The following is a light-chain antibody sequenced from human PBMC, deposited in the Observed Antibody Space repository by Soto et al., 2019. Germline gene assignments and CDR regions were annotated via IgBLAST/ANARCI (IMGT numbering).Light chain of an antibody. CDR2: GAS. V-gene: IGKV3-15*01. J-gene: IGKJ4*01. CDR1: QSVSSSD. CDR3: QQYNNWPPLT. Sequence: EIVLTQSPGTLSLSLGERATLSCRASQSVSSSDLAWYQQKPGQAPRLLIYGASTRATGIPARFSGSGSGTEFTLTISSLQSEDFAVYYCQQYNNWPPLTFGGGTKVDIK.